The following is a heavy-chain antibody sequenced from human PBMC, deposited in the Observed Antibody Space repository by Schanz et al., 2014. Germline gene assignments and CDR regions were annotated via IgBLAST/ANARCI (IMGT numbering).Heavy chain of an antibody. CDR3: ARDQSPYTNSSDVRYFDY. J-gene: IGHJ4*02. V-gene: IGHV1-69*08. D-gene: IGHD6-6*01. CDR1: GGTFSSDT. Sequence: QVQLVQSGAEVKKPGSSVKVSCKASGGTFSSDTFSWVRQAPGQGLEWMGRIVPIAGITNYAQRFQGRVTITADKSSDTAYMELRSLRSDDTAVYYCARDQSPYTNSSDVRYFDYWGQGILVTVSS. CDR2: IVPIAGIT.